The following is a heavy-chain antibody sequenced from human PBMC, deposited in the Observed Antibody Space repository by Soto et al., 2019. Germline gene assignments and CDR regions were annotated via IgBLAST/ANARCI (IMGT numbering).Heavy chain of an antibody. Sequence: GGSLRLSCATSGLTFSNYAMSWVRQAPGGGLEWVSSMSGSSSTTYYADSVRGRFTISRDRSKNTLYLQMSSLRAEDTALYYCAKHPERELPRVIDFWGQGTMATVSS. J-gene: IGHJ4*02. D-gene: IGHD1-7*01. CDR3: AKHPERELPRVIDF. V-gene: IGHV3-23*01. CDR2: MSGSSSTT. CDR1: GLTFSNYA.